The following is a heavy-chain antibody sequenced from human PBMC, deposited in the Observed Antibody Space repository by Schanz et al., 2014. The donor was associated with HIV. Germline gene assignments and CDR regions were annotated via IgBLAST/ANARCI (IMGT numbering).Heavy chain of an antibody. CDR1: DYLFSRYG. Sequence: QVPLFPSLAEVKRPGASVKVSCKASDYLFSRYGISWVRQAPGQGLEWMGWINPNSGGANYAQKFQGRVTISRDTSISTAYMEVSRRRSDDTAVYYCASAGFDDSSGYPDYWGQGTLVTVSS. CDR2: INPNSGGA. J-gene: IGHJ4*02. CDR3: ASAGFDDSSGYPDY. D-gene: IGHD3-22*01. V-gene: IGHV1-2*02.